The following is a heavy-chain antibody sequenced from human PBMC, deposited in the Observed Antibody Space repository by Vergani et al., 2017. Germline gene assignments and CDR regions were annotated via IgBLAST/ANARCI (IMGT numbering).Heavy chain of an antibody. D-gene: IGHD1-26*01. CDR2: IYYSGST. V-gene: IGHV4-59*02. J-gene: IGHJ6*03. CDR3: TRVGATNYYYYMDV. CDR1: NGSVSSSY. Sequence: QVQLQESGPGLVKPSETLSLSCTVSNGSVSSSYWSWIRQPPGKGLEWIGNIYYSGSTDYNPSLKSRVTISVDTSKNQFSLQLSSVTAADTAVYYCTRVGATNYYYYMDVWGKGTTVTVSS.